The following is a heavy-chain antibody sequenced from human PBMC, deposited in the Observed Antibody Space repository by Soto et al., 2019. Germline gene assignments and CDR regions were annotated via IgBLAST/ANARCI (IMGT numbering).Heavy chain of an antibody. CDR1: GYTFTSYA. V-gene: IGHV1-3*01. CDR2: INAGNVKT. Sequence: GASVKVSCKASGYTFTSYAMHWVRQAPGQGLEWMGWINAGNVKTKYSQKFQGRVTITRDTSASTAYMELSSLRSEDTAVYYCARGGNWNYAVRLDYWGQGTLVTVSS. J-gene: IGHJ4*02. D-gene: IGHD1-7*01. CDR3: ARGGNWNYAVRLDY.